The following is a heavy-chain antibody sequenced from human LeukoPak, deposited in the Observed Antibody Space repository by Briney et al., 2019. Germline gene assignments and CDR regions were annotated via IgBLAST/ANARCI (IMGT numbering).Heavy chain of an antibody. D-gene: IGHD3-9*01. CDR1: GFTFDDYA. J-gene: IGHJ4*02. CDR3: AKDIGAGQDILTGYYKDY. V-gene: IGHV3-43*02. CDR2: ISGDGGST. Sequence: GGSLRLSCAASGFTFDDYAMHWVRQAPGKGLEWVSLISGDGGSTYYADSVKGRFTISRDNSKNSLYLQMNSLRTEDTALYYCAKDIGAGQDILTGYYKDYWGQGTLVTVSS.